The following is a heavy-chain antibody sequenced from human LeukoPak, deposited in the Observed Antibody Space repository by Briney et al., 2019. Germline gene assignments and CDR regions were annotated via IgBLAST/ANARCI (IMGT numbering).Heavy chain of an antibody. V-gene: IGHV3-21*01. Sequence: PGESLRLSCAASGFTFSSYGLNWVRQAPGKGLEWVSTISSGGHIYYEDSVKGRFTIARDNAKNSLSLQMNSLRAEDTPVYYCARDQDGGKYYYESSGYSHWGQGILVTVSS. CDR3: ARDQDGGKYYYESSGYSH. CDR1: GFTFSSYG. D-gene: IGHD3-22*01. CDR2: ISSGGHI. J-gene: IGHJ4*02.